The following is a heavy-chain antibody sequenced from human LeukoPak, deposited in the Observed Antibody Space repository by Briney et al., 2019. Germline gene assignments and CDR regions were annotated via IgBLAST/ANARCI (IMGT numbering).Heavy chain of an antibody. Sequence: GGSLRLSCASSRFIFSTYRMHSLRQAPGEGLVWVSRINGDGSSTSYADSVKGRFTISRDNAKNTLYLQMNSLRAEDTAVYHYTRFTTRGFDDWSQGTLVTVSS. D-gene: IGHD4-17*01. CDR2: INGDGSST. CDR3: TRFTTRGFDD. V-gene: IGHV3-74*01. J-gene: IGHJ4*02. CDR1: RFIFSTYR.